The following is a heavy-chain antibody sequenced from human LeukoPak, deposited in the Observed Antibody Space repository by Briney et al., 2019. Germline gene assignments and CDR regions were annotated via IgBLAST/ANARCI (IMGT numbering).Heavy chain of an antibody. V-gene: IGHV3-30*18. J-gene: IGHJ4*02. CDR3: AKDRFGCVDY. CDR1: GFTFSSYG. CDR2: ISYDGSNK. D-gene: IGHD3-16*01. Sequence: GGSLRLSCAASGFTFSSYGMHWVRQAPGKGLGWVAVISYDGSNKYYADSVKGRFTISRDNSKNTLYLQMNSLRAEDTAVYYCAKDRFGCVDYWGQGTLVTVSS.